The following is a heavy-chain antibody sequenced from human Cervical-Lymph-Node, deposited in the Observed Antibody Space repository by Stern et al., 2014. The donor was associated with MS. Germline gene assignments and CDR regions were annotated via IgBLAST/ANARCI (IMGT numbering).Heavy chain of an antibody. CDR1: GGSISRSTYY. V-gene: IGHV4-39*01. CDR3: ARHDGWLPHY. Sequence: QVQLVESGPGLVKPSETLSLTCSVSGGSISRSTYYWGWIRQPPGKGLEWIGSIYYSGTTYYNPSLKSRVTIDTSTTQFSLRLTSVPAADTAVYYCARHDGWLPHYWSQGTLVTVSS. J-gene: IGHJ4*02. CDR2: IYYSGTT. D-gene: IGHD5-12*01.